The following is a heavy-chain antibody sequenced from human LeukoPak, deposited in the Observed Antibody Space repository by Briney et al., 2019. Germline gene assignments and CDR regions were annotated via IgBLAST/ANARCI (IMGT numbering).Heavy chain of an antibody. J-gene: IGHJ4*02. CDR1: GYAIISGGFS. Sequence: SETLSLTCTVSGYAIISGGFSWNWLRQPPGKGLEWIGCIYDRGPAHYNPSLNSRVTMSVDTTKNHVSLRLSSVTAADTAVYYCASNVAGSSFDYWGQGSLVTVSS. D-gene: IGHD6-19*01. V-gene: IGHV4-30-2*01. CDR3: ASNVAGSSFDY. CDR2: IYDRGPA.